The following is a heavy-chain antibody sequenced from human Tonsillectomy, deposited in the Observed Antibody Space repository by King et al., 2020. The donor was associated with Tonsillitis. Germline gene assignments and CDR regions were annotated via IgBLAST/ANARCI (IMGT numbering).Heavy chain of an antibody. CDR2: ISSSSYI. CDR3: ARDFDLVTPAFDY. D-gene: IGHD4-23*01. J-gene: IGHJ4*02. Sequence: VQLVESGGGLVKPGGSLRLSCAASGFTFSSYSMNWVRQAPGKGLEWVSSISSSSYIYYADSVKGRFTISRDNAKNSLYLQMNSLRAEDTAVYYCARDFDLVTPAFDYWGQGTLVTVSS. CDR1: GFTFSSYS. V-gene: IGHV3-21*01.